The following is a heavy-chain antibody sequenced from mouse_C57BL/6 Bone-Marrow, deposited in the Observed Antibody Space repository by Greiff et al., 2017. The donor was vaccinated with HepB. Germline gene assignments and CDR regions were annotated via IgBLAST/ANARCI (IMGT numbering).Heavy chain of an antibody. CDR1: GYTFTSYW. CDR3: ARTVLGPGAMDY. J-gene: IGHJ4*01. D-gene: IGHD4-1*01. CDR2: IDPSDSET. Sequence: VQLKQPGAELVRPGSSVKLSCKASGYTFTSYWMHWVKQRPIQGLEWIGNIDPSDSETHYNQKFKDKATLTVDKSSSTAYMQLSSLTSEDSAVYYCARTVLGPGAMDYWGQGTSVTVSS. V-gene: IGHV1-52*01.